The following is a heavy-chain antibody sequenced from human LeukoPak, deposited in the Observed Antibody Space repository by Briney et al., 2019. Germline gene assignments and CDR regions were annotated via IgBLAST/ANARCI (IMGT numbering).Heavy chain of an antibody. J-gene: IGHJ6*03. D-gene: IGHD2-2*02. V-gene: IGHV4-4*07. CDR2: IYTSGST. CDR3: ARDLGGYCSSTSCYTKNYYYYYMDV. Sequence: SETLSLTCTVSGGSISSYYWSWIRQPAGKGLEWIGRIYTSGSTNYNPSLKGRVTMSVDTSKNQFSLKLSSVTAADTAVYYCARDLGGYCSSTSCYTKNYYYYYMDVWGKGTTVTVSS. CDR1: GGSISSYY.